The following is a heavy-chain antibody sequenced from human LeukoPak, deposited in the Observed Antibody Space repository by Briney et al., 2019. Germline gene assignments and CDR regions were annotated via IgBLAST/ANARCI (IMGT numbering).Heavy chain of an antibody. CDR1: GFTFTSRSA. D-gene: IGHD6-13*01. Sequence: SVKVSCKASGFTFTSRSAVQWVRQARGQRLEWIGWIVVGSDNTNYAQKFQERVIITRDMSASTAYMELSSLRSEDTAAYYCAAPYSSTWFDSWGQGTLVTVSS. CDR2: IVVGSDNT. V-gene: IGHV1-58*01. CDR3: AAPYSSTWFDS. J-gene: IGHJ5*01.